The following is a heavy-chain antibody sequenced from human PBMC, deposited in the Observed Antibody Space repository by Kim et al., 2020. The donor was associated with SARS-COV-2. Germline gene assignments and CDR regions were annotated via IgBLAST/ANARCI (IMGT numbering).Heavy chain of an antibody. CDR2: IRSKANSYAT. CDR3: ARCPPYSDSYWGALDV. D-gene: IGHD1-26*01. V-gene: IGHV3-73*01. CDR1: GLSFSDSA. J-gene: IGHJ3*01. Sequence: GGSLRLSCAASGLSFSDSAMHWVRQASGKGLEWVGRIRSKANSYATVYGVSVTGRFSISRDDAKNTAYLQMNSLQTEDTAVYYCARCPPYSDSYWGALDVWGQGTRVTVSS.